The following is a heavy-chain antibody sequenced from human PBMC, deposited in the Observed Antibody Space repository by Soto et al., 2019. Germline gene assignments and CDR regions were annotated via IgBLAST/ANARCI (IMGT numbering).Heavy chain of an antibody. D-gene: IGHD1-20*01. J-gene: IGHJ3*02. V-gene: IGHV3-23*01. CDR1: GFTFYSYA. CDR3: VKDRMAYNSVWDPFDI. Sequence: LRLSCAASGFTFYSYAMSWVRQAPGKGLEWVSTIGSVGGDTYYADSVKGRFTISRDDSKNTLLLQMNSLRAEDTAVYYCVKDRMAYNSVWDPFDIWGQGTMVTVSS. CDR2: IGSVGGDT.